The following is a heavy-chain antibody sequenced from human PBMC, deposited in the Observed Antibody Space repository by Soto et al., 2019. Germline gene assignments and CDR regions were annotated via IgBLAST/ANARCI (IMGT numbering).Heavy chain of an antibody. V-gene: IGHV4-59*08. D-gene: IGHD3-10*01. Sequence: SETLSLTCTVSGGSISSYYRSWIRQPPGKGLEWIGYIYYSGSTNYNPSLKSRVTISVDTSKNQFSLKLSSVTAADMAVYYCARTYYYGSGSYRNWFDPWGQGTLVTVSS. CDR3: ARTYYYGSGSYRNWFDP. CDR1: GGSISSYY. CDR2: IYYSGST. J-gene: IGHJ5*02.